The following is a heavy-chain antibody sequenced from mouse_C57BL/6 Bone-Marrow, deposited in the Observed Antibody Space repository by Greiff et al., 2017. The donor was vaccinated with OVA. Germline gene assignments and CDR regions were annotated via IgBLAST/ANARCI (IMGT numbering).Heavy chain of an antibody. Sequence: EVKLVESEGGLVQPGSSMKLSCTASGFTFSDYYMAWVRQVPEKGLEWVANINYDGSSTYYLDSLKSRFIISRDNAKNILYLQMSSLKSEDTATYYCARVRPESAMDYWGQGTSVTVSS. V-gene: IGHV5-16*01. CDR3: ARVRPESAMDY. J-gene: IGHJ4*01. CDR2: INYDGSST. CDR1: GFTFSDYY.